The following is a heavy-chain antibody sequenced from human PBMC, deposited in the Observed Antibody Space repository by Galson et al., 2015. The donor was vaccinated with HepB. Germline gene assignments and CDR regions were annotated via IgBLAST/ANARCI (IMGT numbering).Heavy chain of an antibody. CDR3: ARDRPPGIAVAGSFQH. J-gene: IGHJ1*01. D-gene: IGHD6-19*01. Sequence: SLRLSCAASGFTFSSYNMNWVRQAPGKGLEWVSSISSSSSYMSYADSVKGRFTISRDNAKNSLYLHMNSLRAEDTAVYYCARDRPPGIAVAGSFQHWGQGTLVTVSS. V-gene: IGHV3-21*01. CDR1: GFTFSSYN. CDR2: ISSSSSYM.